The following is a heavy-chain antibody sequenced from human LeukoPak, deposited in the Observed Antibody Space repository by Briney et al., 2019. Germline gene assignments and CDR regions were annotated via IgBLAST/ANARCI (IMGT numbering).Heavy chain of an antibody. Sequence: GGSLRLSCAPSGFTFSSYGMHSVPEAPGKGLEWVAFIRYDVSNKYYADSVKGRFTISRDNSKNTLYLQMNSLRAEDTAVYYCAKSSQATSLLWFGESYGGFDYWGQGTLVTVSS. CDR3: AKSSQATSLLWFGESYGGFDY. D-gene: IGHD3-10*01. J-gene: IGHJ4*02. V-gene: IGHV3-30*02. CDR1: GFTFSSYG. CDR2: IRYDVSNK.